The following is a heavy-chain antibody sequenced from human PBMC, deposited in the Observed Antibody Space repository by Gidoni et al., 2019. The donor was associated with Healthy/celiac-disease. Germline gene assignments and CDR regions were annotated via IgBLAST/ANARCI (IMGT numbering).Heavy chain of an antibody. CDR2: INPNSGGT. V-gene: IGHV1-2*02. D-gene: IGHD2-2*02. CDR3: ASPFPDIVVVPAAIDYYYYGMDV. CDR1: GYTFTGYY. Sequence: QVQLVQSGAEVKKPGASVKVSCKASGYTFTGYYIHWVRQAPGQGLEWMGWINPNSGGTNYAQKFQGRVTMTRDTSISTAYMELSRLRSDDTAVYYCASPFPDIVVVPAAIDYYYYGMDVWGQGTTVTVSS. J-gene: IGHJ6*02.